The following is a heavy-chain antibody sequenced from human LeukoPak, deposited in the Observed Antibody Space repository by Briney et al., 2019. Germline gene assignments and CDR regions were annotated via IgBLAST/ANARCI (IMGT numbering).Heavy chain of an antibody. CDR1: GFAFSSYS. CDR3: AKTGIAAAGTVY. D-gene: IGHD6-13*01. CDR2: ISGSGGST. Sequence: GGSLRLSCAASGFAFSSYSMNWVRQAPGKGLEWVSAISGSGGSTYYADSVKGRFTISRDNSKNTLYLQMNSLRAEDTAVYYCAKTGIAAAGTVYWGQGTLVTVSS. J-gene: IGHJ4*02. V-gene: IGHV3-23*01.